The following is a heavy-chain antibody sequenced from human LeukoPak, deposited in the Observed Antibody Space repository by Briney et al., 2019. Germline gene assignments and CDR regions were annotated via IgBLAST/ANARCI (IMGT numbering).Heavy chain of an antibody. J-gene: IGHJ4*02. CDR2: IYYSGST. CDR3: ARGSFWFGY. D-gene: IGHD3-3*01. CDR1: GGSISSYY. Sequence: PSETLSLTCTVSGGSISSYYWSWIRQPPGKGLEWIGYIYYSGSTNYNPSLKSRVTISVDTSKNQFSLKLSSVTAAHTAVYYCARGSFWFGYWGQGTLVTVSS. V-gene: IGHV4-59*01.